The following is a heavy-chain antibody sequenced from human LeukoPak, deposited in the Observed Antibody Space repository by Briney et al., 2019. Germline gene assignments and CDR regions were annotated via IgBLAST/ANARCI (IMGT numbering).Heavy chain of an antibody. CDR3: AKDGAGEAAAAGDY. V-gene: IGHV3-30*18. CDR2: ISYGGSNK. CDR1: GFTFRSYG. Sequence: GGSLRLSCAASGFTFRSYGMHWVRQAPGKGLEWVAVISYGGSNKYYADSVKGRFTISRDNSKNTLYLQMNSLRAEDTAVYYCAKDGAGEAAAAGDYWGQGTLVTVSS. J-gene: IGHJ4*02. D-gene: IGHD6-13*01.